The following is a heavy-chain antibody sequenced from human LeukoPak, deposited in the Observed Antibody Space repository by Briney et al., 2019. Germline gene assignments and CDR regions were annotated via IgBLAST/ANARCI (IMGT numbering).Heavy chain of an antibody. CDR1: GYSVTTYY. Sequence: SETLSLTCNVSGYSVTTYYWSWIRHPPGKGLEWLGHVYYSGSATYNPSLKSRVTISVDTSKNQFSLRLSSVTAADTAVYYCARDGSNWSNDYYHGVDVWGQGTTVTVSS. CDR2: VYYSGSA. CDR3: ARDGSNWSNDYYHGVDV. V-gene: IGHV4-59*02. D-gene: IGHD4-11*01. J-gene: IGHJ6*02.